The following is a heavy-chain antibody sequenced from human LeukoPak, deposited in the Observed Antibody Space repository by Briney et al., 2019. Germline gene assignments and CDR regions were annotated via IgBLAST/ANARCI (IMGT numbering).Heavy chain of an antibody. D-gene: IGHD3-10*01. CDR1: GGSISSGDYY. CDR3: ARVSNRRITMVRGVPNWFDP. Sequence: SQSLSLTRTVSGGSISSGDYYSGWIRQPPGKGLEWIGYIYYSGSTYYNPSLKSRVTISVDTSKNQFSLKLSSVTAADTAMYDCARVSNRRITMVRGVPNWFDPWGQGTLVTVSS. CDR2: IYYSGST. V-gene: IGHV4-30-4*01. J-gene: IGHJ5*02.